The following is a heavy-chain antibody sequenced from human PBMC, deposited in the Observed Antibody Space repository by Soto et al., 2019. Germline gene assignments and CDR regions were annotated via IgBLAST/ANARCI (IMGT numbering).Heavy chain of an antibody. V-gene: IGHV5-51*01. D-gene: IGHD4-17*01. J-gene: IGHJ5*02. CDR2: IYPGNSDA. CDR1: GYNFATYW. CDR3: ARHGFYGDYASNYFDP. Sequence: GESLKISCQASGYNFATYWIAWVRQMPGKGLEYMGIIYPGNSDARYSPSFQGQVTFSADKSISTAYLHWSSLKASDTAMYYCARHGFYGDYASNYFDPWGQGTLVRVSS.